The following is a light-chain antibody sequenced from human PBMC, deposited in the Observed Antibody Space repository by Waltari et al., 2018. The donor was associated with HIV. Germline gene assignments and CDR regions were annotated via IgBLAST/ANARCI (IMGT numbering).Light chain of an antibody. CDR1: PSVLYSSNNKNY. Sequence: DIVMTQSPDSLAVSLGEGATINCKSSPSVLYSSNNKNYLAWYQQKPGQPPKLLIYWASTRESGVPDRFSGSGSGTDFTLTISSLQAEDVAVYYCQQYYSTPITFGQGTRLEIK. V-gene: IGKV4-1*01. CDR3: QQYYSTPIT. CDR2: WAS. J-gene: IGKJ5*01.